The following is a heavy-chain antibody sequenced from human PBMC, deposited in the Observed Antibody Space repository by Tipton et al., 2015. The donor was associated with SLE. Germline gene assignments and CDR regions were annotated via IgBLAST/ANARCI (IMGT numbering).Heavy chain of an antibody. CDR2: ISYDGSNK. V-gene: IGHV3-30*19. D-gene: IGHD6-6*01. CDR3: ARDSRPFGSARSYFDY. CDR1: GFTFSSYG. J-gene: IGHJ4*02. Sequence: SLRLSCAASGFTFSSYGMHWVRQAPGKGLGWVAVISYDGSNKYYADSVKGRFTISRDNSKNTLYLQMNSLRAEDTAVYYCARDSRPFGSARSYFDYWGQGTLVTVSS.